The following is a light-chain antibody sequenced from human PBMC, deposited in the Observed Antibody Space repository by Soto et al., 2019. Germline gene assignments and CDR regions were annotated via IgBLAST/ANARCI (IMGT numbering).Light chain of an antibody. J-gene: IGKJ2*01. CDR2: GAS. CDR3: QQYNNWPYT. CDR1: RSVSSN. Sequence: EIVMTQSPATLSVSLGERATLSCRASRSVSSNLAWYQQKPGQAPRLLIYGASTRATGIPARFSGSGSGTEFALTISSLESEDFAVYYCQQYNNWPYTFGQGTKLEIK. V-gene: IGKV3-15*01.